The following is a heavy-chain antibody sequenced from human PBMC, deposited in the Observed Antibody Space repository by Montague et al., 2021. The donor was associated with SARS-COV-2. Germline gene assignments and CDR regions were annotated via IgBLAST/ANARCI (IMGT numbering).Heavy chain of an antibody. CDR3: ARARTSLIVVVNEFDY. V-gene: IGHV4-31*03. Sequence: TLSLTCTVSGGSISSGSYYWSWIRQHPGKGLEWIGYIYYSGSSYYNPSLKIRVTISVDTSKNQFSLRLSSVTAADTAVYYCARARTSLIVVVNEFDYWGQGTLVTVSS. D-gene: IGHD2-21*01. J-gene: IGHJ4*02. CDR2: IYYSGSS. CDR1: GGSISSGSYY.